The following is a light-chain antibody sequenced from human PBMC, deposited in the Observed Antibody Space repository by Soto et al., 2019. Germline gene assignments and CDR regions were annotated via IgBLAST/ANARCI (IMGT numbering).Light chain of an antibody. Sequence: DIPMTQSPSTLSASVGDRVTITCRASQSISSWLAWYQQKPGKAPKLLIYKASSLESGVPSRFSGSGSGTEFTLTISSLQPDDFATYYCQQSNNYPWTFGQGTRVEIK. CDR2: KAS. V-gene: IGKV1-5*03. CDR1: QSISSW. CDR3: QQSNNYPWT. J-gene: IGKJ1*01.